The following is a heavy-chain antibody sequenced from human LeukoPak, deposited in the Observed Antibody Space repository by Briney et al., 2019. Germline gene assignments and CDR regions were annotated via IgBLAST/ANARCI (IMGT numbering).Heavy chain of an antibody. CDR1: GFTVGSNY. Sequence: GGSLRLSCAASGFTVGSNYMSWVRQTPGKGLEWVSVIYSGGNTYYADSVKGRFTISRDNSQSTLYLQMNSLRAEDTAVYYCARARNNYDSSGFSALDYWGQGTLVTVSS. CDR3: ARARNNYDSSGFSALDY. CDR2: IYSGGNT. V-gene: IGHV3-66*01. D-gene: IGHD3-22*01. J-gene: IGHJ4*02.